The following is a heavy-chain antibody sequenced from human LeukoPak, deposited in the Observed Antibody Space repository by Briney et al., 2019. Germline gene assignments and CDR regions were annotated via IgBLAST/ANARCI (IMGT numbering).Heavy chain of an antibody. D-gene: IGHD6-19*01. J-gene: IGHJ4*02. V-gene: IGHV1-2*06. CDR2: INPNSGGT. Sequence: GASVKVSCKASGHTFSIYAINWMRQAPGQGLEWIGRINPNSGGTNYVQKFQGRVTMTRDTSINTAYMELSRLRSDDTAVYYCARDPRIAVAGKYFDYWGQGTLVTVSS. CDR1: GHTFSIYA. CDR3: ARDPRIAVAGKYFDY.